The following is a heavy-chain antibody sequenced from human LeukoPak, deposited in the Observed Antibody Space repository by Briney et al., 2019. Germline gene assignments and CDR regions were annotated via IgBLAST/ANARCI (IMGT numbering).Heavy chain of an antibody. CDR1: GFTFSSYS. Sequence: GGSLRLSCAASGFTFSSYSMNWVRQAPGKELEWVSSISSSSSYIYYADSVKGRFTISRDNAKNSLYQQMNSLRAEDTAVYYCASTGLMPLDYWGQGTLVTVSS. J-gene: IGHJ4*02. CDR3: ASTGLMPLDY. CDR2: ISSSSSYI. V-gene: IGHV3-21*01. D-gene: IGHD2-2*01.